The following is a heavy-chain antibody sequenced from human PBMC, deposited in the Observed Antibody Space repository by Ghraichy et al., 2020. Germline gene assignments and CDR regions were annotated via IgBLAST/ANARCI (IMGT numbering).Heavy chain of an antibody. CDR3: ATGVTMVRPLDY. D-gene: IGHD3-10*01. J-gene: IGHJ4*02. V-gene: IGHV3-53*04. CDR2: IYSGGTT. Sequence: GGSLRLSCAAAGFTVSSNYMTWVRQAPGKGLKWVSVIYSGGTTYYADSVKGRFTISRHNSKNTLYLQMNSLRAEDTAVYYCATGVTMVRPLDYWGQGTLVTVSS. CDR1: GFTVSSNY.